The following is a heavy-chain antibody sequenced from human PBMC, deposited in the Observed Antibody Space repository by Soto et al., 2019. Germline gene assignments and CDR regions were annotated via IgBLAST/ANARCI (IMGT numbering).Heavy chain of an antibody. V-gene: IGHV3-30*18. CDR3: AKEPRGYSGYDWLWYFDY. CDR1: GFTFSSYG. D-gene: IGHD5-12*01. CDR2: ISYDGSNK. J-gene: IGHJ4*02. Sequence: VQLVGSGGGVVQPGRSLRLSCAASGFTFSSYGMHWVRQAPGKGLEWVAVISYDGSNKYYADSVKGRFTISRDNSKNSRNLQMNSLRAEDTAVYYCAKEPRGYSGYDWLWYFDYWGQGTLVTVSS.